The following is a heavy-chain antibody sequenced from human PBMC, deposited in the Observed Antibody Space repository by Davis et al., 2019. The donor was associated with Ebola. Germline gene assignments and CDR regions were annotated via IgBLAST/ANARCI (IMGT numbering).Heavy chain of an antibody. CDR1: GFTFDDYT. Sequence: GESLKISCAASGFTFDDYTMHWVRQAPGKGLEWVAVISYDGSNKYYADSVKGRFTISRDNSKNTLYLQMNSLRAEDTAVYYCAREGGSLYYYGMDVWGQGTTVTVSS. J-gene: IGHJ6*02. CDR3: AREGGSLYYYGMDV. V-gene: IGHV3-30-3*01. CDR2: ISYDGSNK.